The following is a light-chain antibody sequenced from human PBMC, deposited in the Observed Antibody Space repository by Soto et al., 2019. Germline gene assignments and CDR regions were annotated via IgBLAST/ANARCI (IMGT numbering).Light chain of an antibody. CDR3: QQANSFPWT. Sequence: DIQMTQSPSSVSASVGDRVTITCRASQAISTWLAWYQQKPGKAPKLLIYAASNLQTGVPSRFSGSGSGTDFTLTISSLQPEDFATYYCQQANSFPWTFGQGTKVENK. V-gene: IGKV1D-12*01. CDR1: QAISTW. CDR2: AAS. J-gene: IGKJ1*01.